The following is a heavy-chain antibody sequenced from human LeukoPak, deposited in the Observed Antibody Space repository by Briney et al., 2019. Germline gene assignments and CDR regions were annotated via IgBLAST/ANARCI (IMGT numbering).Heavy chain of an antibody. CDR1: GYTFTGYY. Sequence: ASVKVSCKASGYTFTGYYMHWVRQAPGQGLEWMGWINPNSGGTNYAQKFQGRVTMTRDTSISTAYMELSRLRSDDTAVYYCARGEYFRVAGGSFDYWGQGTLVTVSS. D-gene: IGHD6-19*01. J-gene: IGHJ4*02. V-gene: IGHV1-2*02. CDR2: INPNSGGT. CDR3: ARGEYFRVAGGSFDY.